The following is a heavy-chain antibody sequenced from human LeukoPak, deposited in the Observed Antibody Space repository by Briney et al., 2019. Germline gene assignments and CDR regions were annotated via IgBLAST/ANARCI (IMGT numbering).Heavy chain of an antibody. CDR3: ARVGSSTSYYYYMDV. CDR1: GYTFTSYD. Sequence: GASVKVSCKASGYTFTSYDINWVRQATGQGLEWMGWMNPNSGNTGYAQKFQGRVTITRNTSISTAYMELSSLRSEDTAVYYCARVGSSTSYYYYMDVWGKGTTVTVSS. D-gene: IGHD2-2*01. V-gene: IGHV1-8*03. J-gene: IGHJ6*03. CDR2: MNPNSGNT.